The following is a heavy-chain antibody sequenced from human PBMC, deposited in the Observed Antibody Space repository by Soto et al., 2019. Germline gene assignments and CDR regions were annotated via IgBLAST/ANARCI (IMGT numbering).Heavy chain of an antibody. Sequence: QLQLQESGSGLVRPSQTLSLTCAVSGGSISSGGYSWNWIRQPPGKGLEWIGYIYHSGSTLYNPSLQSRVTIPVDKSKNQFSLKLSSVTAADTAVYYCARDQLEGNWFAPWGQGTLVTVSS. J-gene: IGHJ5*02. CDR1: GGSISSGGYS. CDR3: ARDQLEGNWFAP. D-gene: IGHD1-1*01. CDR2: IYHSGST. V-gene: IGHV4-30-2*01.